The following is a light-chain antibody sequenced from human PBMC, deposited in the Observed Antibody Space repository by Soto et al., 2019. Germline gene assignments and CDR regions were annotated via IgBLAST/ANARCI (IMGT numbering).Light chain of an antibody. V-gene: IGKV1-39*01. CDR1: QSISSY. J-gene: IGKJ2*01. CDR3: QQGYSTPYT. Sequence: DIQMTQSPSSLSASVGDRVTITTRASQSISSYLNWYQQKPGKAPTLLIYTASSLQSGVPSRFSGSGSGTDFTLTISSLQPEDCATYYCQQGYSTPYTFGGGTKLEIK. CDR2: TAS.